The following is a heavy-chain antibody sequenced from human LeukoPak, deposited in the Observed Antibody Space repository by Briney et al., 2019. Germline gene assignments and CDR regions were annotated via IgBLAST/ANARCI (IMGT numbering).Heavy chain of an antibody. J-gene: IGHJ5*02. CDR3: ARGRTAYYYDSSGYYH. D-gene: IGHD3-22*01. V-gene: IGHV1-3*01. CDR2: INAGEGNT. Sequence: ASVTVSCKASGYTFTIYAMDGGRQAPGQRGGWVGWINAGEGNTKYSQKCHGRVTITRDTSASTDYMELSSLRSEDTAVYYCARGRTAYYYDSSGYYHWGQGTLVTVSS. CDR1: GYTFTIYA.